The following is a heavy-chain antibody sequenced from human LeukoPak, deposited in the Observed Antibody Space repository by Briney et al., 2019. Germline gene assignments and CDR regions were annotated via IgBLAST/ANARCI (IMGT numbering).Heavy chain of an antibody. V-gene: IGHV1-18*01. D-gene: IGHD3-3*01. Sequence: ASVKVSCKASGYTFTSYGISWVRQAPGQGLEWVGWISAYNGNTNYAQKLQGRVTMTTDTSTSTAYMELRSLRSDDTAVYYCARDWGGRYYDFWSGYYGNYYYYYMDVWGKGTTVTVSS. CDR2: ISAYNGNT. CDR1: GYTFTSYG. J-gene: IGHJ6*03. CDR3: ARDWGGRYYDFWSGYYGNYYYYYMDV.